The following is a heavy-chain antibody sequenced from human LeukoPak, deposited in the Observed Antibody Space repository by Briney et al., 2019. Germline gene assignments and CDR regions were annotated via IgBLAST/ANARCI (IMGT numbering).Heavy chain of an antibody. D-gene: IGHD6-13*01. Sequence: QSGGSLRLSCAASGFTFSSYWMHWVRQAPGKGLVWVSRISVDGSSTNYADSVRGRFTISRDNAKNTLYLQMNSLRAEDTAVYYCARVTDSSSWVIAYWGQGTLVTVSS. CDR3: ARVTDSSSWVIAY. CDR1: GFTFSSYW. V-gene: IGHV3-74*01. CDR2: ISVDGSST. J-gene: IGHJ4*02.